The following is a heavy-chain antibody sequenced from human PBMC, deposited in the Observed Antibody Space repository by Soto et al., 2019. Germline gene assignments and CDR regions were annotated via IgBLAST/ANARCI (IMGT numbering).Heavy chain of an antibody. CDR2: ISYDGSNK. CDR3: ARDTLRVATIYDAFDI. Sequence: GGSLRLSCAASGFTFSSYAMHWVRQAPGKGLEWVAVISYDGSNKYYADSVKGRFTISRDNSKNTLYLQMNSLRAEDTAVYYCARDTLRVATIYDAFDIWGQGTMVTVSS. J-gene: IGHJ3*02. D-gene: IGHD5-12*01. CDR1: GFTFSSYA. V-gene: IGHV3-30-3*01.